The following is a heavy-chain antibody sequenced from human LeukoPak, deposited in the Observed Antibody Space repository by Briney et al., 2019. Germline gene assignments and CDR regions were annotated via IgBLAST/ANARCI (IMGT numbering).Heavy chain of an antibody. CDR3: ARDSTVTTFENWFDP. CDR2: IIPIFGTA. V-gene: IGHV1-69*13. Sequence: ASVKVSCKASGGTFSSYAISWVRQAPGQGLEWMGGIIPIFGTANYAQKFQGRVTITADESTSTAYMELSSLRSEDTAVYYCARDSTVTTFENWFDPWGQGTLVTVSS. J-gene: IGHJ5*02. D-gene: IGHD4-11*01. CDR1: GGTFSSYA.